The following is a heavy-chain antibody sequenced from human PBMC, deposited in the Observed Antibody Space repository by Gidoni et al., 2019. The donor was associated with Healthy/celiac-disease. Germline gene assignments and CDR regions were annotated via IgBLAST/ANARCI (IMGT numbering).Heavy chain of an antibody. CDR3: AKGGAPYDFWSGYPFDY. CDR2: GST. J-gene: IGHJ4*02. D-gene: IGHD3-3*01. V-gene: IGHV3-23*01. Sequence: GSTYYADSVKGRFTNSRDNSKNTLYLQMNSLRAEDTAVYYCAKGGAPYDFWSGYPFDYWGQGTLVTVSS.